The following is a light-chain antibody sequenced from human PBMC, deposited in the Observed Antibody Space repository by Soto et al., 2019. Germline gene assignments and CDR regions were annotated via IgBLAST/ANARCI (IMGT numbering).Light chain of an antibody. CDR3: AAWDDSLSGVV. CDR2: RNN. J-gene: IGLJ2*01. V-gene: IGLV1-47*01. Sequence: QSVLIQPPSASGTPGQRVTISCSGSSSNIGSNYVYWYQQFPGTAPRLLIHRNNQRPSGVPDRFSGSKSGTSASLAISGLRSEDEADYHCAAWDDSLSGVVFGGGTKVTVL. CDR1: SSNIGSNY.